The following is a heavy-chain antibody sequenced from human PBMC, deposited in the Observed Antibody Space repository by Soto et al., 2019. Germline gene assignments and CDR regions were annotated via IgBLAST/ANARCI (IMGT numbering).Heavy chain of an antibody. CDR3: ARERTIRFGELSLYS. D-gene: IGHD3-16*02. V-gene: IGHV1-69*13. Sequence: SVEVSCKXSGGTFSSYAISWVRQAPGQGLEWMGGIIPIFGTANYAQKFQGRVTITADESTSTAYMELSSLRSEDTAVYYCARERTIRFGELSLYSWGQGTLVTVS. J-gene: IGHJ4*02. CDR1: GGTFSSYA. CDR2: IIPIFGTA.